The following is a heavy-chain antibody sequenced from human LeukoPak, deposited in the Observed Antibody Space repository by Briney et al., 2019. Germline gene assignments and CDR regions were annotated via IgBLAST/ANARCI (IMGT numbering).Heavy chain of an antibody. CDR1: GGSISSYY. D-gene: IGHD2-8*01. Sequence: SETLSLTCTVSGGSISSYYWSWIRQPPGKGLEWIGYIYYSGSTNYNPSLKSRVTISVDTSKNQFSLKLSSVTAADTAVYYCARDTAQGYCTNGVCASYYYMDVWGKGTTVTVSS. J-gene: IGHJ6*03. CDR2: IYYSGST. CDR3: ARDTAQGYCTNGVCASYYYMDV. V-gene: IGHV4-59*01.